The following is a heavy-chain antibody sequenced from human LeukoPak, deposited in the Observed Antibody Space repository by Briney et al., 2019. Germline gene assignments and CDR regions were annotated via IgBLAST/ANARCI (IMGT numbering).Heavy chain of an antibody. D-gene: IGHD3-10*01. J-gene: IGHJ6*02. CDR2: INGGPDDNT. CDR3: AKDFAISLRFGEDYYGMDV. CDR1: GFTFSSYG. Sequence: GGSLRLSCAASGFTFSSYGMSWVRQAPGKGLEWVSTINGGPDDNTYYADSVKGRFTISRDNSRNTPYLQMNSLRGEDTAIYFCAKDFAISLRFGEDYYGMDVWGQGTTVTVSS. V-gene: IGHV3-23*01.